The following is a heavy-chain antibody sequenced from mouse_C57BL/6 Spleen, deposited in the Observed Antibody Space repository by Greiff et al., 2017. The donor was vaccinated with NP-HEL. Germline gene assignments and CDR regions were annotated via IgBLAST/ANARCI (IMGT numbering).Heavy chain of an antibody. Sequence: QVQLQQPGAELVRPGSSVKLSCKASGYTFTSYWMHWVKQRPIQGLEWIGNIDPSDSETHYNQKFKDKATLTVDKSSSTAYMQLSSLTSEDSAVYYCARDDGYYVGYFDVWGTGTTVTVSS. CDR3: ARDDGYYVGYFDV. CDR1: GYTFTSYW. V-gene: IGHV1-52*01. CDR2: IDPSDSET. J-gene: IGHJ1*03. D-gene: IGHD2-3*01.